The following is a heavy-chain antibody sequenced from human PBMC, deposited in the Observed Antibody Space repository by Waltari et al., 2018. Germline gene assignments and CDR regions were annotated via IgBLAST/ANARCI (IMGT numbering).Heavy chain of an antibody. V-gene: IGHV1-69*01. D-gene: IGHD2-2*02. Sequence: QVQLVQSGAEVKKPGSSVKVSCKASGATFSSYAIRWVRQAPGARLGWMGGIIPIFGTANYAQKFQGRVTITADESTSTAYMELSSLRSEDTAVYYCAAALLGYCSSTSCYRDAFDIWGQGTMVTVSS. CDR3: AAALLGYCSSTSCYRDAFDI. J-gene: IGHJ3*02. CDR2: IIPIFGTA. CDR1: GATFSSYA.